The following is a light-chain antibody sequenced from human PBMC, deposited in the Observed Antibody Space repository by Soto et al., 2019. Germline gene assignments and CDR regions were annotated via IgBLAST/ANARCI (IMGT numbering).Light chain of an antibody. J-gene: IGLJ2*01. Sequence: QSVLTQPASVSGSPGQSITISCTGTSSDVGGYNYVSWYQHHPGKAPKLMIYDVSYRPSGVSNRFSGSNSGNTASLTVSGLQAEDEADYYCSSYTSSNTLVFGGGTKLTVL. V-gene: IGLV2-14*03. CDR3: SSYTSSNTLV. CDR1: SSDVGGYNY. CDR2: DVS.